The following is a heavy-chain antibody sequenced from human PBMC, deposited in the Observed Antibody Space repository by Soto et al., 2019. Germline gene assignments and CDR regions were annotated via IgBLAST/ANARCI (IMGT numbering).Heavy chain of an antibody. D-gene: IGHD4-4*01. V-gene: IGHV3-23*01. CDR3: EKDTDSNYVGNWFDP. CDR1: GFTFGIYA. J-gene: IGHJ5*02. CDR2: ISGSGGST. Sequence: GSLLRSFAASGFTFGIYAMGWVRQAPGKGLEWVSAISGSGGSTYYADSVKGRFTISRDNSKNTLYLQMNSLRAEDTAVYYCEKDTDSNYVGNWFDPWGQGTPVTVSS.